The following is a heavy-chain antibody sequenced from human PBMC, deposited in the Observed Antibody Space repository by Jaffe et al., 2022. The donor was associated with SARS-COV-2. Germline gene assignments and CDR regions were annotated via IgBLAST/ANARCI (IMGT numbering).Heavy chain of an antibody. J-gene: IGHJ4*02. CDR3: ARFGSYSSRWFLDY. D-gene: IGHD6-13*01. CDR2: IYYSGST. Sequence: QVQLQESGPGLVKPSETLSLTCTVSGGSMTGYYWSWIRQPPGKGLEWLGHIYYSGSTDYIPSLKSRLTVSVDTSKNQFSLRLSSVTAADSAVYYCARFGSYSSRWFLDYWGQGTLVTVSS. V-gene: IGHV4-59*01. CDR1: GGSMTGYY.